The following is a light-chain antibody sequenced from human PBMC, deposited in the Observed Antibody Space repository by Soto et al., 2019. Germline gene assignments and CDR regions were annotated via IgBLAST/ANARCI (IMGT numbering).Light chain of an antibody. CDR3: GTWDSSLGAVL. V-gene: IGLV1-51*02. CDR2: ENN. Sequence: QSVLTQPPSVSAAPGQKVTISCSGSSSNIGKNYVSWYQQLPGTPPKLLIHENNKRPSGIPDRFSGSKSGTSATLGITGLQTGDEADYYCGTWDSSLGAVLFGGGTKPTVL. J-gene: IGLJ2*01. CDR1: SSNIGKNY.